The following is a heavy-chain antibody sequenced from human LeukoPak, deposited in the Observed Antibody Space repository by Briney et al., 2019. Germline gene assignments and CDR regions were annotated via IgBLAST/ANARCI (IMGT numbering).Heavy chain of an antibody. CDR1: GFIFSSYP. CDR3: ANQRGGF. D-gene: IGHD3-10*01. CDR2: ISGTAENT. V-gene: IGHV3-23*01. Sequence: GGSLRLSCATSGFIFSSYPMSWVRQAPGKGLEWVSAISGTAENTYYADSVKGRFSISRDNSRNTVHLQMNSLRPEDTAVYYCANQRGGFWGQGTLVTVSS. J-gene: IGHJ4*02.